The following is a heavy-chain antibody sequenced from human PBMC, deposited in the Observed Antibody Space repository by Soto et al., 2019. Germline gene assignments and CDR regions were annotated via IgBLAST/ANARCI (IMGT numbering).Heavy chain of an antibody. CDR1: GYTFNTYG. J-gene: IGHJ6*02. V-gene: IGHV1-18*01. CDR2: ISGYSGHT. Sequence: ASVKVSCKTSGYTFNTYGITWVRQAPGQGLEWMGWISGYSGHTKYAEKVQGRVTMTTDPFTSTGYMELSRLTYEDTAVYYCARDDHRCADYSNYVAYYYGMDVWGQGTTVTVSS. CDR3: ARDDHRCADYSNYVAYYYGMDV. D-gene: IGHD4-4*01.